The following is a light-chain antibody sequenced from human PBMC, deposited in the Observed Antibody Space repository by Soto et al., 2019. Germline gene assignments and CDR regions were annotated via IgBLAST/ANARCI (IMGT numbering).Light chain of an antibody. Sequence: EIVLTQSPGTLSLSPGERATLSCRASQSISSSYLAWYQQKPGQAPRLLIYGASSRATGNPDRFSGSGAGADFALTISRLEPGDFAVYYCQQYGSSPTTFGGGTKVEIK. CDR1: QSISSSY. J-gene: IGKJ4*01. V-gene: IGKV3-20*01. CDR3: QQYGSSPTT. CDR2: GAS.